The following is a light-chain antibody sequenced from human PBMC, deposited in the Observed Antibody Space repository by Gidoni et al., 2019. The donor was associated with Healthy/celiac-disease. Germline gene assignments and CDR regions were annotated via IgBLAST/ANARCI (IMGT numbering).Light chain of an antibody. Sequence: IQMTQSPSSLSASVGDRVTITCRASQSISSYLNWYQQKPGKATKLLIYAASSLQSGVPSRFSGSGSGTDFTLTISSLQPEDFATYYCQQSYSTPLFGPGTKVDIK. CDR2: AAS. J-gene: IGKJ3*01. CDR3: QQSYSTPL. CDR1: QSISSY. V-gene: IGKV1-39*01.